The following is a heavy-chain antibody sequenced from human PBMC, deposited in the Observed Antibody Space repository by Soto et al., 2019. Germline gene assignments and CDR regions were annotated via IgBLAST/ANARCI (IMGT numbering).Heavy chain of an antibody. V-gene: IGHV1-8*01. CDR1: GYTFTDYD. D-gene: IGHD2-15*01. CDR3: ARVAVAARPRWYNWFDP. Sequence: QEQLVQSGAEVKKPGASVKVSCKTSGYTFTDYDINWVRQATGQGLEWIGWMNPNSGETGYAKKFQGRVTMTRSASLSTAYLELSSLRSEGTAVYYCARVAVAARPRWYNWFDPWGQGTLVTVSS. J-gene: IGHJ5*02. CDR2: MNPNSGET.